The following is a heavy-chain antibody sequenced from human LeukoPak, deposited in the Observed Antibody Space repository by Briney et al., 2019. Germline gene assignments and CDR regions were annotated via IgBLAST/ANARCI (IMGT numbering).Heavy chain of an antibody. J-gene: IGHJ4*02. CDR1: GYSFTSYW. D-gene: IGHD5-18*01. CDR2: IYPGDSDT. V-gene: IGHV5-51*01. Sequence: GESLRISCKGSGYSFTSYWIGWVRQMPGKGLEWMGIIYPGDSDTRYSPSFQGQVTISADKSISTAYLQWSSLKASDTAMYYCAILSEEYSYGFDYWGQGTLVTVSS. CDR3: AILSEEYSYGFDY.